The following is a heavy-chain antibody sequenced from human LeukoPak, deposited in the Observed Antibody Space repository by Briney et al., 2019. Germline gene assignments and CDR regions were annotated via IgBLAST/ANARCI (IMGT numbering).Heavy chain of an antibody. CDR3: ARGQQLVLIWFDP. CDR1: GYTFTGYY. Sequence: ASVKVSCKASGYTFTGYYMHWVRQAPGQGLEWMGWINPNSGGTNYAQKFQGRVTMTRDTSISTAYMELSRLGSDDTAVYYCARGQQLVLIWFDPWGQGTLVTVSS. V-gene: IGHV1-2*02. CDR2: INPNSGGT. D-gene: IGHD6-13*01. J-gene: IGHJ5*02.